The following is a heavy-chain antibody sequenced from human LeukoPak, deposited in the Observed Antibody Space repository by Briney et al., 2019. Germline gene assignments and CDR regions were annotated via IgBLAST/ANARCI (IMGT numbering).Heavy chain of an antibody. J-gene: IGHJ4*02. CDR1: GFTFSSYG. CDR2: IWYDGSNK. Sequence: SGGSLRLSCAASGFTFSSYGMHWVRQAPGKGLEWVAVIWYDGSNKYYADSVKGRFYISRDNAKDTLFLQMNSLRAEDTAVYYCARDLDNVEAYWGQGTLVTVSS. CDR3: ARDLDNVEAY. V-gene: IGHV3-33*01. D-gene: IGHD3/OR15-3a*01.